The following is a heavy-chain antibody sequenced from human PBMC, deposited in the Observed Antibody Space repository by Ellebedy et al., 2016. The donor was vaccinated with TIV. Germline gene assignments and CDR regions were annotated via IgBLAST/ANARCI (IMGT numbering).Heavy chain of an antibody. D-gene: IGHD6-13*01. Sequence: MPSETLSLTCTVSGGSLASTTSYWAWIRPSPGTGLEWLASIHSSGRTYSNPSLKSRVTMSVDTSKNQFSLKLTSVTAADTALYYCARGYSSSWWGVWGQGTLVTVSA. CDR3: ARGYSSSWWGV. CDR2: IHSSGRT. CDR1: GGSLASTTSY. V-gene: IGHV4-39*07. J-gene: IGHJ4*02.